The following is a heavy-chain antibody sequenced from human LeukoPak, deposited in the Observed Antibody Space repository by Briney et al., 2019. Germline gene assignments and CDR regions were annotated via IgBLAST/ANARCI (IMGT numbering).Heavy chain of an antibody. Sequence: ASAKVSCKASGYMFSNFFSSYGITWVRQAPGQGLEWMGWISPYKGNKKFAQKFQGRVTMTTDTSTSTAYMELRSLRSDDTAVYYCASGYYSGGSGYSPADYWGQGTLVTVSS. V-gene: IGHV1-18*01. CDR2: ISPYKGNK. D-gene: IGHD3-22*01. J-gene: IGHJ4*02. CDR1: GYMFSNFFSSYG. CDR3: ASGYYSGGSGYSPADY.